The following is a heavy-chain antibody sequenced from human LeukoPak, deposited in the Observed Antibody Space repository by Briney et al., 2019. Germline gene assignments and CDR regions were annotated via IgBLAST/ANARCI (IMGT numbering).Heavy chain of an antibody. CDR1: GFTFSSYG. D-gene: IGHD3-10*01. V-gene: IGHV3-30*02. Sequence: PGGSLRVSCAASGFTFSSYGMHWVRQAPGKGLEWVAFIRYDGSNKYYADSVKGRFTISRDNSKNTLYLQMNSLRAEDTAVYYCAKDYYGSGSYYNGDTDYWGQGTLVTVSS. CDR3: AKDYYGSGSYYNGDTDY. CDR2: IRYDGSNK. J-gene: IGHJ4*02.